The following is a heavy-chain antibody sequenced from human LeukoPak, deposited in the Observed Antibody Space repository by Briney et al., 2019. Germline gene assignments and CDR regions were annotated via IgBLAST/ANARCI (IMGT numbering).Heavy chain of an antibody. D-gene: IGHD3-22*01. J-gene: IGHJ6*02. Sequence: QPGRSLRLSCAASGFTFSSYGIHWVRQSPGKGLEWVPVVSYLGDDQFYAESVKGRFTISRDNSKKTVFLQMNSLRGEDTAVYYCAKDRSSGPHYYYGMDVWGRGTTVIVSS. V-gene: IGHV3-30*18. CDR1: GFTFSSYG. CDR3: AKDRSSGPHYYYGMDV. CDR2: VSYLGDDQ.